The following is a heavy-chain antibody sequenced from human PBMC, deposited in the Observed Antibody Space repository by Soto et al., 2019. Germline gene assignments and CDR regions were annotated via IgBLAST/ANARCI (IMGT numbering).Heavy chain of an antibody. J-gene: IGHJ5*02. CDR1: GGSISGYY. Sequence: QVQLQESGPGPVKPSETLSLTCSVSGGSISGYYWTWIRQPPGKGLEWIGNIYYSGSTNYSPSLKSRVTISIDTSKNQFSLQLTSVTAADTAMYYCTTRPSSVGWFDPWGQGTLVTVSS. V-gene: IGHV4-59*01. CDR3: TTRPSSVGWFDP. D-gene: IGHD6-6*01. CDR2: IYYSGST.